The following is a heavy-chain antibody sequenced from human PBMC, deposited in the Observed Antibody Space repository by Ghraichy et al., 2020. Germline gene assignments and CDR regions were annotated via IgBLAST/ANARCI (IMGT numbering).Heavy chain of an antibody. J-gene: IGHJ3*02. CDR1: GGSISSSSYY. CDR3: ARQSRVAGTKVDAFDI. CDR2: IYYSGST. Sequence: SETLSLTCTVSGGSISSSSYYWGWIRQPPGKGLEWIGSIYYSGSTYYNPSLKSRVTISVDTSKNQFSLKLSSVTAADTAVYYCARQSRVAGTKVDAFDIWGQGTMVTVSS. D-gene: IGHD6-19*01. V-gene: IGHV4-39*07.